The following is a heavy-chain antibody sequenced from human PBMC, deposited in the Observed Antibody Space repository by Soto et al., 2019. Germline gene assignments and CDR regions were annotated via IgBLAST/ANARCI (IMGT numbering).Heavy chain of an antibody. CDR2: IKSKVDGGTT. CDR1: GFTFSNAW. CDR3: TTIGEMGSARYFDY. D-gene: IGHD6-25*01. J-gene: IGHJ4*02. Sequence: EVQLVESGGGLVKPGGSLTLSCVASGFTFSNAWMTWVRQAPGKGLEWVGLIKSKVDGGTTDFAAPVKGRFSISRDDLKNTLYLQMNSLKNEETAVYYCTTIGEMGSARYFDYWGQGALVTVSS. V-gene: IGHV3-15*01.